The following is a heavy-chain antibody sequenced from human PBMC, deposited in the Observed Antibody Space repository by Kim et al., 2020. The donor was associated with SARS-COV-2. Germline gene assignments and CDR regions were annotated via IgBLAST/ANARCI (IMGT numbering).Heavy chain of an antibody. CDR3: TTDYERIGGLCDGDICSPASL. CDR1: GFTFTRVW. D-gene: IGHD2-21*01. CDR2: LRSRVAGGTA. V-gene: IGHV3-15*01. Sequence: GGSLRLSCAASGFTFTRVWLSWVRQAPGKGLEWVGRLRSRVAGGTADYAAPVKGRFTISRDDSKDTLYLQMNGLTTEDTAVYYCTTDYERIGGLCDGDICSPASLWGQGTRVTVSS. J-gene: IGHJ4*02.